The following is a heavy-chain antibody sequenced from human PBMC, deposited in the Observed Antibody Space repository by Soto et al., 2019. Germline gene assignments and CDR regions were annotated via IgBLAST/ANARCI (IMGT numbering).Heavy chain of an antibody. CDR2: IYYSGIA. Sequence: PSETLSLTCTVSGGSMSSSDYYWTWIRQPPGKGLEWIGYIYYSGIAYYNPSLKSRVTLSVDTSNNQFSLNLTFVTAADTAVYYCATSRGGDYYFDYWGQGTLVTVSS. D-gene: IGHD2-21*02. J-gene: IGHJ4*02. CDR1: GGSMSSSDYY. CDR3: ATSRGGDYYFDY. V-gene: IGHV4-30-4*01.